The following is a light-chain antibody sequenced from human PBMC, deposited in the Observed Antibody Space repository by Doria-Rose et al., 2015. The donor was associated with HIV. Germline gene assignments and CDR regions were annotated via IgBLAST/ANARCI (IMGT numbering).Light chain of an antibody. CDR2: GAS. V-gene: IGKV3-20*01. CDR3: QHYGRSPRT. J-gene: IGKJ1*01. Sequence: EIVLTQSPGTLSLSPGEGATLSCRTSQSVSSSYLAWYQQKPGQAPRLLIYGASRRATGIPDRFSGSGSGTDFTLTISRLEPEDFAVYYCQHYGRSPRTFGQGTKVEIK. CDR1: QSVSSSY.